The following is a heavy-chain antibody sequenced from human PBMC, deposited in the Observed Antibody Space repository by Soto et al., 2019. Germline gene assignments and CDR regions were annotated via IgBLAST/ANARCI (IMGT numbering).Heavy chain of an antibody. CDR3: AAGEASSRNLAPYYLDF. CDR2: IHYSGTT. Sequence: SEPLSLPCTVSVGSMRTYFWTWIRQPPVKILEWIGYIHYSGTTSFFPSYNPSLRSRVTISEDTSKNQFSLKLLSVTTADTAVYFCAAGEASSRNLAPYYLDFWGQGTLVTVSS. J-gene: IGHJ4*02. D-gene: IGHD6-13*01. CDR1: VGSMRTYF. V-gene: IGHV4-59*01.